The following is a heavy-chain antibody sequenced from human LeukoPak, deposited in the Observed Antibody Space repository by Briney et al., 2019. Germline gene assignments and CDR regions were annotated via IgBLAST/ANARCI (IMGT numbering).Heavy chain of an antibody. D-gene: IGHD2-15*01. CDR1: GFTFSSYS. CDR3: AREGGSYFDY. J-gene: IGHJ4*02. Sequence: GGSLRLSCAASGFTFSSYSMNWVRQAPGKGLEWVSSISSSSSYIYYADSVKGRFTISRDNAKNSMYLQMNSLRAEDTAVYYCAREGGSYFDYWGQGTLVTVSS. V-gene: IGHV3-21*01. CDR2: ISSSSSYI.